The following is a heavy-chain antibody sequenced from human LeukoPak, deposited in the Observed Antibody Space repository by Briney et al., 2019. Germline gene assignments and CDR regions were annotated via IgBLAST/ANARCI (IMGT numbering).Heavy chain of an antibody. CDR3: ARGYSSSYYYYGMDV. J-gene: IGHJ6*02. D-gene: IGHD6-6*01. V-gene: IGHV4-34*01. Sequence: PSETLSLTCAVYGGSFSGYYWSWIRQPPGKGLEWIGEINHSGSTNYNPSLKSRVTISVDTSKNRFSLKLSSVTAADTAVYYCARGYSSSYYYYGMDVWGRGTTVTVSS. CDR1: GGSFSGYY. CDR2: INHSGST.